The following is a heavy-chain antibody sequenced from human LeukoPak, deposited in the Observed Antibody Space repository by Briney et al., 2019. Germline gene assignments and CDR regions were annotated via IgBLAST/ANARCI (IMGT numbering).Heavy chain of an antibody. CDR1: GFAFTTYA. CDR3: AKGAIAAAVYLFV. CDR2: LSAGGSNT. Sequence: GGSLRLSCAASGFAFTTYAMSWVRQAPGKGLEWVSVLSAGGSNTYYADSVKGRFTISRDNSKNTLYLQMNNLRAEDTAAYYCAKGAIAAAVYLFVWGQGTLVTVSS. V-gene: IGHV3-23*01. J-gene: IGHJ4*02. D-gene: IGHD6-13*01.